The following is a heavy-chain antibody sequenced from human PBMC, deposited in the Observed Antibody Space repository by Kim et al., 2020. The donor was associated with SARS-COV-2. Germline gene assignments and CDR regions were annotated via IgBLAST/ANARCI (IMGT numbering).Heavy chain of an antibody. D-gene: IGHD6-13*01. J-gene: IGHJ4*02. V-gene: IGHV5-10-1*01. Sequence: SSPAFQGHVTISADKSISTAYLEWSSLKASDTAMYYCARLLYSSSLHHDYWGQGTLVTVSS. CDR3: ARLLYSSSLHHDY.